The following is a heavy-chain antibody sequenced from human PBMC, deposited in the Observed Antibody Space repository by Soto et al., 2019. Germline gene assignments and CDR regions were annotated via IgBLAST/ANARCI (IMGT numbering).Heavy chain of an antibody. Sequence: QVQLVQSGAEVKKPGSSVKVSCKASGGTFSSYTISWVRQAPGQGLEWMGRIIPILGIANYAQKFQGRVXIXAXKSTSTAYMELSSLRPEDTAVYYCARDPMGAYPFDYWGQGTLVTVSS. CDR2: IIPILGIA. V-gene: IGHV1-69*08. CDR1: GGTFSSYT. J-gene: IGHJ4*02. CDR3: ARDPMGAYPFDY.